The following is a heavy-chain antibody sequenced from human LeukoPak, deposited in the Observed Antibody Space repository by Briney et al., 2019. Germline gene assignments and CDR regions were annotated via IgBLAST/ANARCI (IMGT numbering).Heavy chain of an antibody. J-gene: IGHJ4*02. CDR2: ISGSGGST. CDR3: VRGSPNSGSQYGY. CDR1: GFTFSSYA. V-gene: IGHV3-23*01. D-gene: IGHD1-26*01. Sequence: GGSLRLSCAASGFTFSSYAMSWVRQAPGKGLEWVSAISGSGGSTYYADSVKGRFTNSRDNSKNTLYLQMNSLRAEDTAVFYCVRGSPNSGSQYGYWGQGTLVTVSS.